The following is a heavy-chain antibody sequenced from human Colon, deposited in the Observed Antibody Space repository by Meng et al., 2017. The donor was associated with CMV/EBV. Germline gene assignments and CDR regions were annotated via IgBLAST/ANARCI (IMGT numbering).Heavy chain of an antibody. J-gene: IGHJ4*02. Sequence: QVQRVQSGAEGKRPGASVKISCKASGYTFTSYEITWVRQAPGQGLEWMGYMNPYNGNTGYVQKFQGRVTMTRDTSISTAYMELSSLRSDDTAVYYCTRGQFFSDYWGQGTLVTVSS. CDR1: GYTFTSYE. CDR3: TRGQFFSDY. CDR2: MNPYNGNT. V-gene: IGHV1-8*01. D-gene: IGHD6-19*01.